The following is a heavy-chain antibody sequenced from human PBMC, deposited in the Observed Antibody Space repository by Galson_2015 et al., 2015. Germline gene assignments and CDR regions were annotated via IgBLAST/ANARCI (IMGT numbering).Heavy chain of an antibody. Sequence: SVKVSCKVSGYTLTELSMHWVRQAPGKGLEWMGGFDPEDGETIYAQKFQGRVTMTEDTSTDTAYMELSSLRSDDTAVYYCARGPILYDILTAPDYWGQGTLVTVSS. J-gene: IGHJ4*02. CDR1: GYTLTELS. CDR3: ARGPILYDILTAPDY. V-gene: IGHV1-24*01. D-gene: IGHD3-9*01. CDR2: FDPEDGET.